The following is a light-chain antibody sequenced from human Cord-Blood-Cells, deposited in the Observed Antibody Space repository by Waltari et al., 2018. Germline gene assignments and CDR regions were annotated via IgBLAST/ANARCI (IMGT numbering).Light chain of an antibody. CDR2: WAS. CDR1: QSVLYSSNNKNY. Sequence: DSLAVSLGERATINCKSSQSVLYSSNNKNYLAWYQQKPGQPPKLLIYWASTRESGVPDRFSGSGSGTDFTLTISSLQAEDVAVYYCQQYYSTITFGQGTRLEIK. CDR3: QQYYSTIT. J-gene: IGKJ5*01. V-gene: IGKV4-1*01.